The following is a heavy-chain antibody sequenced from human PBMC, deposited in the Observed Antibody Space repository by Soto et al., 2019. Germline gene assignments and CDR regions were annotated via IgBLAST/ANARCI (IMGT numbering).Heavy chain of an antibody. Sequence: QVQLQESGPGLVKPSQTLSLTCTVSGASVSSGAYYWTWIRQYPGKGLEWIGFLYYSGSIYYNPSRKRRATISANTSKNQFSLKLSSVSAADTAVYSCATLKGYSSGGSCYRGIDYWGQGTLVTVSS. CDR3: ATLKGYSSGGSCYRGIDY. J-gene: IGHJ4*02. V-gene: IGHV4-31*03. CDR1: GASVSSGAYY. D-gene: IGHD2-15*01. CDR2: LYYSGSI.